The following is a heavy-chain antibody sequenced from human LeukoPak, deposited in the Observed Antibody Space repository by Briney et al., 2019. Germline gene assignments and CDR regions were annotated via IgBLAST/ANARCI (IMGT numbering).Heavy chain of an antibody. CDR1: GFTFSDYY. Sequence: GGSLRLSCAASGFTFSDYYMSWIRQTPGKGLEWISHISSSGKTIYYTDSVKGRFTISRDNTKNSLDLQMNDLRAEDTAVYYCARGYYAGRGHHFEYWGQGTLVTVSS. D-gene: IGHD3-22*01. J-gene: IGHJ4*02. CDR3: ARGYYAGRGHHFEY. CDR2: ISSSGKTI. V-gene: IGHV3-11*04.